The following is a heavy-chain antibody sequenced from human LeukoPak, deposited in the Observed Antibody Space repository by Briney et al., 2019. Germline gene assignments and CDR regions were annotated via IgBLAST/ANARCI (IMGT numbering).Heavy chain of an antibody. D-gene: IGHD3/OR15-3a*01. CDR1: GFTFTSSA. V-gene: IGHV1-58*02. Sequence: SVKVSCKASGFTFTSSAMQWVRQARGQRLEWIGWIVVGSGNTNYAQKFQERVTITRDMSTSTAYMELSSLSSEDTAVYYCARGGSFGLKANLDSWGQGTLVTVSS. J-gene: IGHJ4*02. CDR3: ARGGSFGLKANLDS. CDR2: IVVGSGNT.